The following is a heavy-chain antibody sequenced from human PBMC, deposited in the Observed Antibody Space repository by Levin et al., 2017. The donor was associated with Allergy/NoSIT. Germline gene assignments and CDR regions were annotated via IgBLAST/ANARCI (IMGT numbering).Heavy chain of an antibody. J-gene: IGHJ3*02. CDR1: GYTFTSYY. Sequence: ASVKVSCKASGYTFTSYYMHWVRQAPGQGLEWMGIINPSGGSTSYAQKFQGRVTMTRDTSTSTVYMELSSLRSEYTAVCYCARGDARELDKALAFDIWGQGTMVTVSS. CDR2: INPSGGST. V-gene: IGHV1-46*01. CDR3: ARGDARELDKALAFDI. D-gene: IGHD1-26*01.